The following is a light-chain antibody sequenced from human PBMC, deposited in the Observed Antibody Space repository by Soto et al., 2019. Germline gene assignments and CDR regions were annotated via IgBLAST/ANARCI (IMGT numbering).Light chain of an antibody. Sequence: QSVLTQPASVSGSPGQSITISCTGTSSDVGGYNYVSWYQQHPGKAPKLMLYDVSNWPSGVSNRFSGSKSGNTASLTISGLQAEDEADYSCSSYTSSSTPVVFGGGTKLTVL. J-gene: IGLJ2*01. CDR3: SSYTSSSTPVV. CDR2: DVS. CDR1: SSDVGGYNY. V-gene: IGLV2-14*01.